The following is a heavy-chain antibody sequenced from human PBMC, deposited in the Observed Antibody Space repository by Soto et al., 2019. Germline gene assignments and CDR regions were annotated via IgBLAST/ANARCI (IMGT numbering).Heavy chain of an antibody. J-gene: IGHJ4*02. CDR3: ARDHGWAFDS. Sequence: EVQLVESGGGSVQPGGSLRLSCAASGFTFSTFSMNWVRQAPGRGLEWISYISGGGRPISYADSVKGRFTISRDNAKNSLYLQMDSLTDEDTAVYYCARDHGWAFDSWGQGTLFTVSS. D-gene: IGHD6-19*01. CDR2: ISGGGRPI. CDR1: GFTFSTFS. V-gene: IGHV3-48*02.